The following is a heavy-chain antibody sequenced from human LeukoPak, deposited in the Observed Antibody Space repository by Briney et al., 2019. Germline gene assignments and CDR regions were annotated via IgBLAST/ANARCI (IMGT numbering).Heavy chain of an antibody. D-gene: IGHD5-24*01. J-gene: IGHJ4*02. CDR3: ARTAGYKNFDY. V-gene: IGHV4-59*08. CDR2: IYYSGST. CDR1: GRSISSYY. Sequence: SETLSLTCTVSGRSISSYYWSWIRQPPGKGLEWIGYIYYSGSTNYNPSLKSRVTISVDTSKNQFSLKLSSVTAADTAVYYCARTAGYKNFDYWGQGTLVTVSS.